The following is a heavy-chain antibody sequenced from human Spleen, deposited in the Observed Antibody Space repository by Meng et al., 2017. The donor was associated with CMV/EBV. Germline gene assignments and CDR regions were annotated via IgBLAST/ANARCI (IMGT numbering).Heavy chain of an antibody. D-gene: IGHD5-24*01. Sequence: ASGFTFSSYSMNWVRQAPGKGLEWLSCISSSRSYIYYADSVRGRFTISRDNAKNSLYLQINSLRAEDTAVYYCARVSDRDGYAVDFWGQGTLVTVSS. V-gene: IGHV3-21*01. CDR2: ISSSRSYI. CDR1: GFTFSSYS. CDR3: ARVSDRDGYAVDF. J-gene: IGHJ4*02.